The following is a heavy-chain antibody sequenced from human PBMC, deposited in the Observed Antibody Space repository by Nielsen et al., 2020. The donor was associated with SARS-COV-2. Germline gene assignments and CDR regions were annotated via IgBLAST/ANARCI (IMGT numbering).Heavy chain of an antibody. Sequence: GGSLISCAASGFTVSSNFMSWVRPAPGKGLEWVSVVYNTGNIYYAASVQGRFTISRDNSKNTLYLQMNSLRVEGTAVYYCARSPGSYYARCFDLWGRGTLVTVSS. D-gene: IGHD3-10*01. J-gene: IGHJ2*01. CDR1: GFTVSSNF. V-gene: IGHV3-66*01. CDR3: ARSPGSYYARCFDL. CDR2: VYNTGNI.